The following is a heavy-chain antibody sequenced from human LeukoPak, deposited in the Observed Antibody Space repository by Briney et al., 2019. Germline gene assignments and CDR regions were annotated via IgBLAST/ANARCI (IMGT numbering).Heavy chain of an antibody. Sequence: SETLSLTCAVYGGSFSGYYWSWIRQPPGKGLEWIGEINHSGSTNYNPSLKSRVTISVDTSKNQFSLKLSSVTAADTAVYYCAREGGFYSSGWYRAFRPPPDYWGQGTLVTVSS. CDR1: GGSFSGYY. V-gene: IGHV4-34*01. CDR3: AREGGFYSSGWYRAFRPPPDY. D-gene: IGHD6-19*01. J-gene: IGHJ4*02. CDR2: INHSGST.